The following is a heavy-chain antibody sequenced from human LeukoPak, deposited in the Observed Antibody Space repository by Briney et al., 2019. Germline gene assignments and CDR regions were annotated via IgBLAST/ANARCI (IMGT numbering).Heavy chain of an antibody. V-gene: IGHV4-34*01. Sequence: PSETLSLTCAVYGGSFSGYYWSWIRQPPGKGLEWIGEINHSGSTNYNPSLKSRVTISVDTSKNQFSLKLSSVTAADTAVYFCARGLAVAGTLGGFFDYWGQGTLVTVSS. CDR3: ARGLAVAGTLGGFFDY. CDR2: INHSGST. CDR1: GGSFSGYY. J-gene: IGHJ4*02. D-gene: IGHD6-19*01.